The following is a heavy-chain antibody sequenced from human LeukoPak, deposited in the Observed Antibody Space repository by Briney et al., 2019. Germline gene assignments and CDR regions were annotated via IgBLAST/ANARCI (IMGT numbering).Heavy chain of an antibody. CDR1: GFTLSTYG. CDR2: ISYDGSNI. J-gene: IGHJ4*02. V-gene: IGHV3-30*18. Sequence: GGSLRLSCVASGFTLSTYGMHWVRQAPGKGLEWVAVISYDGSNIYYGDSVKGRFTISRDNSKNALYLQMNSLRTEDTAVYYCANGPHYNILTGYYKVRSHLDYWGQGTLVTVSS. D-gene: IGHD3-9*01. CDR3: ANGPHYNILTGYYKVRSHLDY.